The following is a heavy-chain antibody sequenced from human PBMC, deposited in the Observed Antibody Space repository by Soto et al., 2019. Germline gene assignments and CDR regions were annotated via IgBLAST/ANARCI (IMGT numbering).Heavy chain of an antibody. J-gene: IGHJ5*01. V-gene: IGHV1-3*01. Sequence: ASVKVSCKASGYTFTSYAMHWVRQAPGQRHEWMGWINAGNGNTKYSQKFQGRVTITRDTSASTAYRELSSLRSEDTAVYYCARDTKGVGPDRNSSDSWGQRILVTVSS. CDR2: INAGNGNT. D-gene: IGHD2-2*01. CDR1: GYTFTSYA. CDR3: ARDTKGVGPDRNSSDS.